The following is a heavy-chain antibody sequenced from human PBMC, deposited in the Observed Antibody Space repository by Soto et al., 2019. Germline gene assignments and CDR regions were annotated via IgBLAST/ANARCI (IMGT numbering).Heavy chain of an antibody. D-gene: IGHD6-19*01. CDR1: GGSISSYY. CDR3: AMLPGIAVAGNSYVEC. CDR2: IYYSGST. V-gene: IGHV4-59*01. J-gene: IGHJ4*02. Sequence: QVQLQESGPGLVKPSETLSLTCTVSGGSISSYYWSWIRQPPGKGLEWIGYIYYSGSTNYNPSLKSRVTISVDTSTNQFSLKLSSVTAADTAVYYCAMLPGIAVAGNSYVECWFKGTLVTVSS.